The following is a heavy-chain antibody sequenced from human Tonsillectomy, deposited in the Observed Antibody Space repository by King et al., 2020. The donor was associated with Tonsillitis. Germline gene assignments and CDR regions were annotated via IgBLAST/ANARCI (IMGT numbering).Heavy chain of an antibody. Sequence: QLQESGPGLVKPSETLSLTCTVSGYSISSGYYWGWIRQPPGKGLEWIGSIYHSGSTYYNPSLKSRVTISVDTSKNQFSLKLSSVTAADTAVHYCASGTSDYYALHWFYPCGQGTLVTVSS. J-gene: IGHJ5*02. CDR2: IYHSGST. CDR1: GYSISSGYY. CDR3: ASGTSDYYALHWFYP. V-gene: IGHV4-38-2*02. D-gene: IGHD3-10*01.